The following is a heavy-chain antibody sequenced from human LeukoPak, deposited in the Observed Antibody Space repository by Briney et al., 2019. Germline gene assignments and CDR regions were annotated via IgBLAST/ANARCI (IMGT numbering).Heavy chain of an antibody. J-gene: IGHJ4*02. CDR2: IKPDGSDT. V-gene: IGHV3-74*01. CDR1: GFTFSSYS. D-gene: IGHD5-12*01. Sequence: PGGSLRLSCAASGFTFSSYSMNWVRQAPGKGLEWVSRIKPDGSDTNYADSVKGRFTISRDNAKNTVYLQMNSLRAEDTAVYYCARGKYGGYFIDYWGQGTLVTVSS. CDR3: ARGKYGGYFIDY.